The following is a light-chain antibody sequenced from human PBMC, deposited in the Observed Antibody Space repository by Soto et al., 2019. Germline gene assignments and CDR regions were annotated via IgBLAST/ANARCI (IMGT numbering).Light chain of an antibody. CDR1: QSIGNS. CDR2: AAS. J-gene: IGKJ2*01. V-gene: IGKV1-39*01. CDR3: QQSSTTPYT. Sequence: DIQMTQSPSSLSASVGDRVTITCRASQSIGNSLNWYQQKPGNAPKVLIYAASNLQSGVPSKFSGSGSGTDFTLTIASLQPEDFAIYYCQQSSTTPYTFGQGTKVDIK.